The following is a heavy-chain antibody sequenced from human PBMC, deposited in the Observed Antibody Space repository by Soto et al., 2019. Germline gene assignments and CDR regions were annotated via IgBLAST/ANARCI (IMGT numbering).Heavy chain of an antibody. CDR2: IYHSGNT. CDR1: GGPISSYY. CDR3: ARHYGSGSQLFPLAL. Sequence: SETLSLTCTVSGGPISSYYWSWIRQPPGKGLEWIGYIYHSGNTNYNPSLKSRVTISVDTSKNQFSLKLSSVTAADTAVYYCARHYGSGSQLFPLALWAQGTLVTVSS. V-gene: IGHV4-59*08. J-gene: IGHJ4*02. D-gene: IGHD3-10*01.